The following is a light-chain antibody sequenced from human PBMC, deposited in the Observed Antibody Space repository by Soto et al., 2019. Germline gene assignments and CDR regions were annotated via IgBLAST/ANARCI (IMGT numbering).Light chain of an antibody. CDR1: SSDVGGYNY. V-gene: IGLV2-14*01. J-gene: IGLJ3*02. CDR3: SSFTSINTWV. CDR2: EVS. Sequence: QSALTHPASVSGSPGQSITISCTGTSSDVGGYNYVSWYQQHPGKAPKLMIYEVSNRPSGVSNRFYGSKSGNTDSLTISGLQAEDEADYYCSSFTSINTWVFGGGTKLTVL.